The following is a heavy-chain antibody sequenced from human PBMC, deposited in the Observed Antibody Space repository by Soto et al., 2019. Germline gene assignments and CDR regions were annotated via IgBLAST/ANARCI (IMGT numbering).Heavy chain of an antibody. J-gene: IGHJ4*02. V-gene: IGHV4-30-4*01. Sequence: QVQLQESGPGLVKPSQTLSLTCTVSGGSISTVNYWWSWIRQSPDMGLEWIGHIYNGGSTYNNPSLERRVTTSVDTSMIQRSLTLSSVSAADTAGCYCARGPSGYKVDSWGQGTLVTVSS. CDR1: GGSISTVNYW. CDR2: IYNGGST. CDR3: ARGPSGYKVDS. D-gene: IGHD1-1*01.